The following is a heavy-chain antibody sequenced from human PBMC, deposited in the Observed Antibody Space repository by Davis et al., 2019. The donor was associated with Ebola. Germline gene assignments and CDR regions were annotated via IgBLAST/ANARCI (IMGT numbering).Heavy chain of an antibody. D-gene: IGHD3-22*01. CDR1: GFTFSSYA. V-gene: IGHV3-64D*06. CDR2: ISSNGGST. J-gene: IGHJ4*02. CDR3: VNHYYYDSSGLLFDY. Sequence: PGGSLRLSCAASGFTFSSYAMHWVRQAPGKGLEYVSAISSNGGSTYYADSVKGRFTISRDNSKNTLYLQMSSLRAEDTAVYYCVNHYYYDSSGLLFDYWGQGTLVTVSS.